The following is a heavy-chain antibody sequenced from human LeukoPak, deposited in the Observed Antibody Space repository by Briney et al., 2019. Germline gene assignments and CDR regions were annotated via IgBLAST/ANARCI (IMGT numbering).Heavy chain of an antibody. CDR1: GGTFSSYA. D-gene: IGHD5-12*01. Sequence: GASVKVSCKASGGTFSSYAISWVRQAPGQGLEWMGRIIPILGIANYAQKFQGRVTITADKSTSTAYMELSSLRAEDTAVYYCARVRLRATITYYFDYWGQGTLVTVSS. V-gene: IGHV1-69*04. CDR2: IIPILGIA. CDR3: ARVRLRATITYYFDY. J-gene: IGHJ4*02.